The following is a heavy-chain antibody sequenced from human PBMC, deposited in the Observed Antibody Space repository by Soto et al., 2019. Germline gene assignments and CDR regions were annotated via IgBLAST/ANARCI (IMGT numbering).Heavy chain of an antibody. Sequence: PSETLSLTCTVSGGSISNTSYYWSWIRQPPGKGLEWIGEINHSGSTNYNPSLKSRVTISVDTSKNQFSLKLSSVTAADTAVYYCARRKAQGQLWLSWYYFDYWGQGALVTVSS. D-gene: IGHD5-18*01. V-gene: IGHV4-39*07. CDR2: INHSGST. CDR3: ARRKAQGQLWLSWYYFDY. J-gene: IGHJ4*02. CDR1: GGSISNTSYY.